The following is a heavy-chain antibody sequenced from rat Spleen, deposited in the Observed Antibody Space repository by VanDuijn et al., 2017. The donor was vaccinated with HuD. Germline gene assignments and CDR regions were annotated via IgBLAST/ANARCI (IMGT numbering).Heavy chain of an antibody. V-gene: IGHV2-13*01. D-gene: IGHD1-1*01. CDR3: ARDPITTRDYFDY. CDR2: IWNDGNT. J-gene: IGHJ2*01. CDR1: GFSLSSYG. Sequence: QVQLKESGPGLVQPSQTLSLTCTVSGFSLSSYGVIWVRQPPGRGLEWMGIIWNDGNTNYNSALKSRLSISRDTSQSQVYLKMNSLQTEDTATYYCARDPITTRDYFDYWGQGVMVTVSS.